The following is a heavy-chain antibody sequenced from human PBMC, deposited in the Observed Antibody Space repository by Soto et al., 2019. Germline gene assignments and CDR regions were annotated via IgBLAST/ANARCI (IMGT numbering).Heavy chain of an antibody. V-gene: IGHV1-69*02. J-gene: IGHJ4*02. CDR2: IIPLLGIA. D-gene: IGHD6-19*01. Sequence: QVQLVQSGAEVKKPGSSVKVSCKASGGTFSSYTISWVRQSPGQGLEWMGRIIPLLGIANYAQKFQGSVTITADKSTSTAYMELSSLRSEDTAVYYCARALKQWLTPFDYWGQGTLVTVS. CDR1: GGTFSSYT. CDR3: ARALKQWLTPFDY.